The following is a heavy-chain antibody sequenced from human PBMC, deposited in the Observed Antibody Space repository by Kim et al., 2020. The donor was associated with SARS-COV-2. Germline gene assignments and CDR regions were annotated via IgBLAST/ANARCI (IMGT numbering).Heavy chain of an antibody. J-gene: IGHJ6*02. CDR1: GGSISSSSYY. CDR3: ARSYDSSGYYPSYYGMDV. Sequence: SETLSLTCTVSGGSISSSSYYWGWIRQPPGKGLEWIGSIYYSGSTYYNPSLESRVTISVDTSKNQFSLKLSSVTAADTAVYYCARSYDSSGYYPSYYGMDVWGQGTTVTVSS. D-gene: IGHD3-22*01. V-gene: IGHV4-39*01. CDR2: IYYSGST.